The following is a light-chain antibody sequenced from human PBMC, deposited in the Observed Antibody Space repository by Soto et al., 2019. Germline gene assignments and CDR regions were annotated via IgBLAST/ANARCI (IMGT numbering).Light chain of an antibody. V-gene: IGKV3-20*01. Sequence: EVVLTQSPGTLSLSPGERATLSCRASQSVSSGYLAWYQQKPGQAPGLLIYGASSRATGIPDRFSGSGSGTDFTLTISRLGPEDFAVYYCQQYGSSPSYTFGQGTKLEIK. CDR3: QQYGSSPSYT. J-gene: IGKJ2*01. CDR1: QSVSSGY. CDR2: GAS.